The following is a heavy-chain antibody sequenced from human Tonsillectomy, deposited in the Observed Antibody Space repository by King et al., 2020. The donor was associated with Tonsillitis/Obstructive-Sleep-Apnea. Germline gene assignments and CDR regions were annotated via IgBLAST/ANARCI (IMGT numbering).Heavy chain of an antibody. V-gene: IGHV1-46*01. Sequence: VQLVESGAEVKKPGASVKVSCKASGYTVTNYYMHWVRQAPGQGLEWMGLINPSGGSTSYAQKFQGRVTMTRDTSTSTVYMELSSLRSEDTAVYYCARDSYSLTGYSAAYYYYYMDVWGKGTTVTVSS. D-gene: IGHD3-9*01. CDR3: ARDSYSLTGYSAAYYYYYMDV. CDR2: INPSGGST. CDR1: GYTVTNYY. J-gene: IGHJ6*03.